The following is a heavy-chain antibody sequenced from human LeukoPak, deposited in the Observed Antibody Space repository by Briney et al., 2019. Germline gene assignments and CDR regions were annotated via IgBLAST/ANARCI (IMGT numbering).Heavy chain of an antibody. J-gene: IGHJ6*02. Sequence: PSETLSLTCTVSGGSISSGGYYWSWIRQHPGKGLEWIGYIYYSGSTYYNPSLKSRVTISVDTSKNQFSLKLSSVTAADTAVYYYARDLGYGERYGMDVWGQGTTVTVSS. CDR2: IYYSGST. V-gene: IGHV4-31*03. CDR1: GGSISSGGYY. D-gene: IGHD4-17*01. CDR3: ARDLGYGERYGMDV.